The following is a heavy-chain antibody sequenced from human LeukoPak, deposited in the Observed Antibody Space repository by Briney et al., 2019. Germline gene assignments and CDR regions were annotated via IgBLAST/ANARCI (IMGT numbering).Heavy chain of an antibody. J-gene: IGHJ4*02. CDR2: FYSGGST. Sequence: PGGSLRLSCAASGFTFSSYSMNWVRQAPGKGLEWVSVFYSGGSTYYADSVKGRFTISRDNSENTLYLQMNSLRAEDTSVYYCARGQTRYYFDYWARETWSPSPQ. V-gene: IGHV3-66*01. CDR3: ARGQTRYYFDY. CDR1: GFTFSSYS.